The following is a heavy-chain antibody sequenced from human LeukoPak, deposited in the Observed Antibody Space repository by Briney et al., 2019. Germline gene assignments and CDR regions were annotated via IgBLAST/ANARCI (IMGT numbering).Heavy chain of an antibody. Sequence: PGGSLRLSCAASGFTFSTYAMHWVRQAPGKGLEWVAVISYDGSNKYYADSVKGRFTISRDNSKNTLYLQMNSLRVEDTAVYCCARDSSMLRGPLVIYYFDFWGQGTLVTVSS. D-gene: IGHD3-10*01. CDR1: GFTFSTYA. J-gene: IGHJ4*02. CDR3: ARDSSMLRGPLVIYYFDF. V-gene: IGHV3-30*04. CDR2: ISYDGSNK.